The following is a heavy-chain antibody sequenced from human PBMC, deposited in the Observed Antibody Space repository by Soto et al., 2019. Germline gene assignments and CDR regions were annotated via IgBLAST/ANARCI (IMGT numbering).Heavy chain of an antibody. D-gene: IGHD3-3*01. CDR3: ARGYYDGRHGLDV. CDR2: MYYRGTT. CDR1: GSSISIYY. V-gene: IGHV4-59*01. J-gene: IGHJ6*02. Sequence: PSETLSLTCSVSGSSISIYYWNWIRQTPGKGLEWIGYMYYRGTTKYNPSLKSRVTISVDTSKNQVSLKLSSVTAADTAVYYWARGYYDGRHGLDVWGQGTTVTVSS.